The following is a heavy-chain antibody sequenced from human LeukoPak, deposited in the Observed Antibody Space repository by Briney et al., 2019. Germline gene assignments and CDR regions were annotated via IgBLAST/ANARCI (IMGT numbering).Heavy chain of an antibody. D-gene: IGHD5-18*01. CDR3: ARAYNGGYHWDY. CDR1: GYSFSNYW. Sequence: GEPLKISCQGSGYSFSNYWIGWVRQMPEKCLEWMGIIYPSDSNTKYNPSFQGQVTISVDKSISTACLQWSSLKASDTAMYYCARAYNGGYHWDYWGQGTLVTV. J-gene: IGHJ4*02. CDR2: IYPSDSNT. V-gene: IGHV5-51*01.